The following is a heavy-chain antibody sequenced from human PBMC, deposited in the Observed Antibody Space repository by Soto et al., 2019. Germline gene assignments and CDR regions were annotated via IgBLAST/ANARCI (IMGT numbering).Heavy chain of an antibody. V-gene: IGHV1-2*02. CDR3: ARCGYSSSWYVDYYYYGMDV. D-gene: IGHD6-13*01. CDR2: INPNTGDT. J-gene: IGHJ6*02. Sequence: ASVKVSCKASGYTLTDYYIHWVRQAPGQGLEWMGWINPNTGDTKYPQKFQGRVTMTRDTSIRTAYMELSSPTSDDTAVYYCARCGYSSSWYVDYYYYGMDVWGQGTTVTVSS. CDR1: GYTLTDYY.